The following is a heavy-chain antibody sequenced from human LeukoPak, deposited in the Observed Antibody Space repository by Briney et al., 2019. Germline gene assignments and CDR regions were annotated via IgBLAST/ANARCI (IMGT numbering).Heavy chain of an antibody. J-gene: IGHJ5*02. CDR2: IYCSGTT. CDR1: GGSISSRGYY. D-gene: IGHD6-13*01. V-gene: IGHV4-31*03. CDR3: ARGTGGAAAADFDP. Sequence: SETLSLTCTVSGGSISSRGYYWSWIRQHSGKGLEWIGFIYCSGTTYYNPSLKSRATISVDTSKNHFSLKLISVTDADTAMYYCARGTGGAAAADFDPWGQGTLVTVSS.